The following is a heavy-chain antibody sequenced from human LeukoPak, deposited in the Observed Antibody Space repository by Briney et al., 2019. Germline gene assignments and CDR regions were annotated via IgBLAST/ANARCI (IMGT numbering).Heavy chain of an antibody. CDR3: VWGHYGDY. Sequence: PGGCLRLSCAASGFTFSYFWMTWVRQAPGKGLEWVANIKNDGSKKYYADSVEGRFTISRDNAKFLLYLQMDGLRADDTAVYYCVWGHYGDYTGQGTLVTVST. CDR2: IKNDGSKK. CDR1: GFTFSYFW. J-gene: IGHJ4*02. V-gene: IGHV3-7*04.